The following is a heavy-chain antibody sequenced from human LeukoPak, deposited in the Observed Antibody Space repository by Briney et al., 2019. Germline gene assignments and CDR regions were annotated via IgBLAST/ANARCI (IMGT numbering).Heavy chain of an antibody. CDR3: ARGEWYYYDSSGYN. CDR1: GFTFSGYE. Sequence: GGSLRLSCAASGFTFSGYEMNWVRQAPGKGLEWVSYISSSGSTICYAASVKGRSTISRDNAKNSLYLQMNSLRAEDTAVYYCARGEWYYYDSSGYNWGQGTLVTVSS. J-gene: IGHJ4*02. D-gene: IGHD3-22*01. V-gene: IGHV3-48*03. CDR2: ISSSGSTI.